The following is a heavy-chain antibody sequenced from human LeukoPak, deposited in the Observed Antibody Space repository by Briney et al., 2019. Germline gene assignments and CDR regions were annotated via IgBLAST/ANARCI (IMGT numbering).Heavy chain of an antibody. CDR1: GGTFSSYA. V-gene: IGHV1-69*05. CDR2: IIPIFGTA. Sequence: SVKVSCKACGGTFSSYAISWVRQAPGQGLEWMGRIIPIFGTANYAQKFQGRVTITTDESTSTAYMELSSLRSEDTAVYYCARDPRYCSGGSCYLEYFQHWGQGTLVTVSS. CDR3: ARDPRYCSGGSCYLEYFQH. J-gene: IGHJ1*01. D-gene: IGHD2-15*01.